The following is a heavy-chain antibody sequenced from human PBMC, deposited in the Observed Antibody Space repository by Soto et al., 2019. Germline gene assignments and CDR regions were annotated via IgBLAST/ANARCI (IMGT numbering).Heavy chain of an antibody. D-gene: IGHD3-22*01. CDR2: ISFDGSTK. CDR3: AKTHVTYFYDSSGYYYSDY. V-gene: IGHV3-33*06. CDR1: GFTFSSYG. Sequence: PGGSLRLSCAASGFTFSSYGMHWVRQAPGKGLEWVALISFDGSTKDYAESVKGRFTISRDNSQNTLYLQMNSLRAEDTAVYYCAKTHVTYFYDSSGYYYSDYWGQGALVTVSS. J-gene: IGHJ4*02.